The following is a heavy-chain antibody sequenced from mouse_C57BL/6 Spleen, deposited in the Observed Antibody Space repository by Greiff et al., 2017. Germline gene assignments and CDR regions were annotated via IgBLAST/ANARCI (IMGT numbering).Heavy chain of an antibody. CDR1: GYTFPSYW. J-gene: IGHJ2*01. D-gene: IGHD2-3*01. CDR2: IYPGSGST. CDR3: ARGYDGYLCYFDY. Sequence: QVQLQQSGPELVKPGASVKMSCKASGYTFPSYWITWVKQRPGQGLEWIGDIYPGSGSTNYNEKFKSKATLTVDTSSSTAYMQLSSLTSEDSAVYYCARGYDGYLCYFDYWGTGTTLTVSS. V-gene: IGHV1-55*01.